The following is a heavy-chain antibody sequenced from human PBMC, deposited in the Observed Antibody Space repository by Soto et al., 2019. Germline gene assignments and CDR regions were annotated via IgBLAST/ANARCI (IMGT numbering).Heavy chain of an antibody. CDR2: INSDGSRT. CDR3: AKDNSRRQRIAAMPYV. V-gene: IGHV3-74*03. CDR1: GFTFSRSW. J-gene: IGHJ4*02. D-gene: IGHD2-2*01. Sequence: RGSLRLSCSASGFTFSRSWMHWVRQAPGKGLVWVSHINSDGSRTTYADSVKGRFTISRDNSKNTLYLQMNSLRAEDTAVYYCAKDNSRRQRIAAMPYVWGQGTRITVPS.